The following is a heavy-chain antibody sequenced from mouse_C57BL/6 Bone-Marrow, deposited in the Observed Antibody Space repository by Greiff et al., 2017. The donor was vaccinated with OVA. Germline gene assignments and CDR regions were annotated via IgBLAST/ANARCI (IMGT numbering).Heavy chain of an antibody. D-gene: IGHD2-1*01. CDR2: ISSGGDYI. CDR1: GFTFSSYA. V-gene: IGHV5-9-1*02. Sequence: EVQLVESGEGLVKPGGSLKLSCAASGFTFSSYAMSWVRQTPEKRLEWVAYISSGGDYIYYADTVKGRFTISRDNARNTLYLQMSSLKSEDTAMYYCTRDRNYYGNYGYFDVWGTGTTVTVSS. J-gene: IGHJ1*03. CDR3: TRDRNYYGNYGYFDV.